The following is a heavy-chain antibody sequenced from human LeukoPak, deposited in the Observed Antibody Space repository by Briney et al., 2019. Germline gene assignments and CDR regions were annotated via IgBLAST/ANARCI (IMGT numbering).Heavy chain of an antibody. CDR3: ARDRARNFDY. CDR1: GFTFISYW. D-gene: IGHD3-10*01. CDR2: IKQDGSEK. Sequence: GGSLRLSCAASGFTFISYWLTWVRQAPGKGLEWVANIKQDGSEKYYVDSVKGRFTISRDNAKNSLYLQMNSLRAEDTAVYYCARDRARNFDYWGQGTLVTVSS. J-gene: IGHJ4*02. V-gene: IGHV3-7*01.